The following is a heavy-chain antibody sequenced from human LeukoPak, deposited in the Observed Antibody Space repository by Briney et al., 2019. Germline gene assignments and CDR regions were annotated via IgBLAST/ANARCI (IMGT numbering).Heavy chain of an antibody. CDR2: INSDGSST. V-gene: IGHV3-74*01. D-gene: IGHD3-10*01. CDR3: ATLYGSGSYYED. Sequence: GGSLRLSRAASGFTFSSYWMHWVRQAPGKGLVWVSRINSDGSSTSYADSVKGRFTISRDNAKNTLYLQMNSLRAEDTAVYYCATLYGSGSYYEDWGQGTLVTVSS. J-gene: IGHJ4*02. CDR1: GFTFSSYW.